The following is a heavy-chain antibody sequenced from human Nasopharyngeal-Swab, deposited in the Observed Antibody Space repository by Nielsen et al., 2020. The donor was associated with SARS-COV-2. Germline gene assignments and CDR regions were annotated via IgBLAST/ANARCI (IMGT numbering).Heavy chain of an antibody. Sequence: GESLKISCAASGFTFSSYAMHWVRQAPGKGLEWVAVISYDGSNKYYADSVKGRFTISRDNSKNTLYLQMNSLRAEDTAVYYCARDLFHSSSWYEDYWGQGTLVTVCS. CDR1: GFTFSSYA. CDR3: ARDLFHSSSWYEDY. D-gene: IGHD6-13*01. V-gene: IGHV3-30*04. J-gene: IGHJ4*02. CDR2: ISYDGSNK.